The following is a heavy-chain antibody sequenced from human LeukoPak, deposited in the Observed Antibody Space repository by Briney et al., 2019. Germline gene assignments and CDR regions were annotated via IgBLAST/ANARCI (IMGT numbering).Heavy chain of an antibody. J-gene: IGHJ4*02. CDR2: ISYDGDTG. CDR1: GFTFSDYG. CDR3: ARLAY. Sequence: PAGSLRLSCAASGFTFSDYGMHWVRQAPDKGLEWVAFISYDGDTGYYADSVKGRFTISRDNSNNTLSLQMNSLRADDTAVYYCARLAYWGQGTLVTVSS. V-gene: IGHV3-30*03.